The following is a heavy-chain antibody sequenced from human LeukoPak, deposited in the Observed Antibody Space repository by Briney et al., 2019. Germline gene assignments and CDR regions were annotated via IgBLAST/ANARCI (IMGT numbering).Heavy chain of an antibody. D-gene: IGHD2-21*02. CDR3: AGLVVTEDWAFDI. CDR1: GFAHRRYR. CDR2: IFTDETTK. J-gene: IGHJ3*02. Sequence: GGSLRLSCAASGFAHRRYRMHWTRHAPGEGRVCVTAIFTDETTKRYAHPEKRRFTISRDDAKNILYLQFNRLRVGDKGVYFCAGLVVTEDWAFDIWGQGTMVAVSS. V-gene: IGHV3-74*01.